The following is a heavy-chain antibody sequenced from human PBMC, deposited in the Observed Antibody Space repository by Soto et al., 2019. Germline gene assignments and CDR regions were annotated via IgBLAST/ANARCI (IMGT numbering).Heavy chain of an antibody. J-gene: IGHJ4*02. D-gene: IGHD6-13*01. CDR3: ARYRREAVAGYTLDN. CDR2: IYYSGST. CDR1: GGSVSSGSYY. V-gene: IGHV4-61*01. Sequence: SETLSLTCTVSGGSVSSGSYYWSWIRQPPGKGLEWVGYIYYSGSTNYNPSLKSRVTISVDTSKNQFSLKLNSMTAADTAVYYCARYRREAVAGYTLDNWGQGILVTVSS.